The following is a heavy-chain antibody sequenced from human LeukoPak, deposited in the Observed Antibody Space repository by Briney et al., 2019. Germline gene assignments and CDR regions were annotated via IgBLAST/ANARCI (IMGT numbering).Heavy chain of an antibody. V-gene: IGHV4-39*07. Sequence: SETLSLTCTVSGASISSSSYYWGWIRQPPGKGLEWIGSIYYSGSTYYNPSLKSRVTISVDTSKNQFSLKLSSVTAADTAVYYCARRRAATTWFDPWGQGTLVTVSS. CDR3: ARRRAATTWFDP. D-gene: IGHD2-15*01. CDR2: IYYSGST. J-gene: IGHJ5*02. CDR1: GASISSSSYY.